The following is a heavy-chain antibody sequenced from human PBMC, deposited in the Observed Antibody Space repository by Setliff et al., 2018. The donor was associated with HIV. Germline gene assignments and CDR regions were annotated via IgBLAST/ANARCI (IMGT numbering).Heavy chain of an antibody. CDR3: ARGKTWLRFLDY. V-gene: IGHV1-18*01. D-gene: IGHD5-12*01. CDR2: INTHSGYT. J-gene: IGHJ4*02. Sequence: ASVKVFCKASGYSFTNYGISWVRQAPGQGLGWMGWINTHSGYTNYAQNVQGRVTVTMDTSTSTAYMELRSLKSDDTAVYYCARGKTWLRFLDYWGQGTLVTVSS. CDR1: GYSFTNYG.